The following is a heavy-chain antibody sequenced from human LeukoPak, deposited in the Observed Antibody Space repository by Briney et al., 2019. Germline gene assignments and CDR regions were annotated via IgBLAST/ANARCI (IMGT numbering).Heavy chain of an antibody. Sequence: PSETLSLTCTVSGGSIISHYWSWIRQPPGKGLEWIGSIYYSGRTYYNPSLKSRVTISVDTSKNQLSLKLSSVTAADTAVYYCARGFGEYYYYYYMDVWGKGTTVTVSS. CDR3: ARGFGEYYYYYYMDV. CDR1: GGSIISHY. D-gene: IGHD3-10*01. V-gene: IGHV4-59*04. J-gene: IGHJ6*03. CDR2: IYYSGRT.